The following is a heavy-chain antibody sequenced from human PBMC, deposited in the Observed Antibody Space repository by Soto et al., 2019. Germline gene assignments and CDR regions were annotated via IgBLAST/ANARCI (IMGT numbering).Heavy chain of an antibody. CDR3: AKGPPSGGWYRPMPFDY. CDR2: ISGSGGST. V-gene: IGHV3-23*01. CDR1: GFTFSSYA. Sequence: GGSLRLSCAASGFTFSSYAMSWVRQAPGKGLEWVSAISGSGGSTYYADSVKGRFTISRDNSKNTLYLQMNSLRAEDTAVYYCAKGPPSGGWYRPMPFDYWGQGTLVTVSS. D-gene: IGHD6-19*01. J-gene: IGHJ4*02.